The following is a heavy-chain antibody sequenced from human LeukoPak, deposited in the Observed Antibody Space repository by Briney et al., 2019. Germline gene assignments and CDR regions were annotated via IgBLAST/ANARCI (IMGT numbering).Heavy chain of an antibody. CDR3: ARGGGITIFGVVTYYFDY. J-gene: IGHJ4*02. CDR2: IYYSGST. V-gene: IGHV4-31*03. D-gene: IGHD3-3*01. Sequence: SETLSLTCTVSGGSISSGGYYWSWIRQHPGKGLEWIGYIYYSGSTYYNPSLKSRVTMSVDTSKNQFSLKLSSVTAADTAVYYCARGGGITIFGVVTYYFDYWGQGTLVTVSS. CDR1: GGSISSGGYY.